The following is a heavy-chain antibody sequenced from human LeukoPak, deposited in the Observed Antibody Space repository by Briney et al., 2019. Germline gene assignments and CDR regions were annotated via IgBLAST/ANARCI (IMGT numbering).Heavy chain of an antibody. V-gene: IGHV4-39*02. CDR2: IIFSGST. D-gene: IGHD3-10*01. CDR1: GGSISSTDYY. CDR3: ARDNYRPAWFYY. Sequence: PETLSLTCTVSGGSISSTDYYWGWIRQPPGKGLEWIGTIIFSGSTYYNPSLKSRVTISADTSKNQLSLKLTSVTAADTAVYFCARDNYRPAWFYYWGQGALVTV. J-gene: IGHJ4*02.